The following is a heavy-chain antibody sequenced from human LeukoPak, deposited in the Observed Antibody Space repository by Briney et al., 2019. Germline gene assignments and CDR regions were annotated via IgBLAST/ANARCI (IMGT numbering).Heavy chain of an antibody. CDR3: ARVELWLDY. V-gene: IGHV3-30-3*01. Sequence: GGSLRLSCAASGFTFSSYAMHWVRQAPGKGLEWVAVITYDGSNKYYADSVKGRFTISRDNSKNTLYLQKNSLRAEDTAVYYCARVELWLDYWGQGTLVTVSS. J-gene: IGHJ4*02. CDR1: GFTFSSYA. CDR2: ITYDGSNK. D-gene: IGHD5-18*01.